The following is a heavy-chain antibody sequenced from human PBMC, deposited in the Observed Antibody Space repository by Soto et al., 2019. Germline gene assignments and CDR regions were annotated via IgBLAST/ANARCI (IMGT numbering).Heavy chain of an antibody. CDR3: ARGRGIAVARRWFDP. J-gene: IGHJ5*02. CDR1: GGSFSGYY. D-gene: IGHD6-19*01. Sequence: QVQLPQWGAGLLKPSETLSLTCAVYGGSFSGYYWSWIRQPPGKGLEWIGEINHRGSTNYNPSLKSRVTISVDTSKNQFSLKLSSVTAADTAVYYCARGRGIAVARRWFDPWGQGTLVTVSS. CDR2: INHRGST. V-gene: IGHV4-34*01.